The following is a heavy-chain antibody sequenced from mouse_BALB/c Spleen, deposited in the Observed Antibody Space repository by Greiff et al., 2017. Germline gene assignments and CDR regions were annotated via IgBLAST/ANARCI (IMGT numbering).Heavy chain of an antibody. V-gene: IGHV7-3*02. Sequence: EVKVVESGGGLVQPGGSLRLSCATSGFTFTDYYMSWVRQPPGKALEWLGFIRNKANGYTTEYSASVKGRFTISRDNSQSILYLQMNTLRAEDSATYYCARLSTMITFAMDYWGQGTSVTVSS. CDR2: IRNKANGYTT. D-gene: IGHD2-4*01. CDR3: ARLSTMITFAMDY. J-gene: IGHJ4*01. CDR1: GFTFTDYY.